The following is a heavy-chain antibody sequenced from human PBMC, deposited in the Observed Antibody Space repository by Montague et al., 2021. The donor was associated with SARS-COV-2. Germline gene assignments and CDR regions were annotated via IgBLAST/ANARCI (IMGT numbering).Heavy chain of an antibody. CDR2: IHYSGST. CDR3: ARQPTLEYCGGDCYLDAFDI. D-gene: IGHD2-21*02. V-gene: IGHV4-31*03. CDR1: GGSISSGGYY. J-gene: IGHJ3*02. Sequence: TLSLTCTVSGGSISSGGYYWSWIRQHPGRGLEWIGYIHYSGSTYYNPSLKSRVTISVGTSKNQLSLRLSPVTAADTAVYYCARQPTLEYCGGDCYLDAFDIWGQGTLVTVSS.